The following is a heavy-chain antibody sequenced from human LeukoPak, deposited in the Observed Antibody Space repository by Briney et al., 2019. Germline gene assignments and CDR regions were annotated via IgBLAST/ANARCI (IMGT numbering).Heavy chain of an antibody. J-gene: IGHJ3*02. Sequence: SETLSLTCTVSGGSISSYYWSWIRQPPGKGLEWIGYIYYSGSTNYNPSLKSRVTISVDTSKNQFSLKLSSVTAADTAVYYCARDDYYDSSAVGAFDIWGQGTMVTVSS. CDR2: IYYSGST. CDR3: ARDDYYDSSAVGAFDI. V-gene: IGHV4-59*01. CDR1: GGSISSYY. D-gene: IGHD3-22*01.